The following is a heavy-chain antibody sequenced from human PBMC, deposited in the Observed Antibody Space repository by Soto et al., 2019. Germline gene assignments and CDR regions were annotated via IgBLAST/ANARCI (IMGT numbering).Heavy chain of an antibody. V-gene: IGHV3-53*01. CDR1: GFTVSSNY. CDR3: ARGGSSSWYHWFDP. CDR2: IYSGGST. J-gene: IGHJ5*02. Sequence: EVQLVESGGGLIQPGGSLRLSCAASGFTVSSNYMSWVRQAPGKGLEWASVIYSGGSTYYADSVKGRFTISRDNSKNTLYLQMNSLRAEDTAVYYCARGGSSSWYHWFDPWGQGTLVTVSS. D-gene: IGHD6-13*01.